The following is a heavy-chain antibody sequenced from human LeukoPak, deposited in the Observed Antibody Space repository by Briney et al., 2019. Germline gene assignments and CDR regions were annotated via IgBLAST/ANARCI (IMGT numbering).Heavy chain of an antibody. D-gene: IGHD3-10*01. CDR1: GFRFRGFW. CDR2: INQETSEK. Sequence: GGSLRLSCEASGFRFRGFWMSWVRQAPGKGPEWVANINQETSEKYYVDSVRGRFTISRDNAKNSLSLQMNSLRVEDTAVYYCAREEDRSFGYWGQGIMVTVSS. V-gene: IGHV3-7*01. CDR3: AREEDRSFGY. J-gene: IGHJ4*02.